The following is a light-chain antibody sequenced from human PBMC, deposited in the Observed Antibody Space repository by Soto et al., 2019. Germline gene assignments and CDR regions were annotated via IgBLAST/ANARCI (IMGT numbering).Light chain of an antibody. J-gene: IGLJ1*01. CDR1: SGSIANNY. V-gene: IGLV6-57*04. CDR2: ENN. Sequence: NFMLTQPHSVSESPGKTLSISCTRSSGSIANNYVQWYQQRPGSAPTTVIYENNQRLSGVPDRFSGSTDGSSNSASLTISGLQTEDEADYYCNSYTSNNTYVFGTGTKVTVL. CDR3: NSYTSNNTYV.